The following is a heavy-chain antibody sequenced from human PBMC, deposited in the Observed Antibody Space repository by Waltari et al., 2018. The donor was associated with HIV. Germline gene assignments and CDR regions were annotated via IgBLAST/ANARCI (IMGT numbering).Heavy chain of an antibody. D-gene: IGHD3-3*01. CDR3: AKGPSFGVVRMDV. V-gene: IGHV3-30*18. Sequence: HVQLVESGGGVVQPGGSLRLSCAASDFSFSHYGMHWVRQTPGKGLEWVAVISHDESNKGYADSVKGRFTISRDTSKNTLYLQMNRLRGEDTAVYYCAKGPSFGVVRMDVWGQGTTVIVSS. J-gene: IGHJ6*02. CDR1: DFSFSHYG. CDR2: ISHDESNK.